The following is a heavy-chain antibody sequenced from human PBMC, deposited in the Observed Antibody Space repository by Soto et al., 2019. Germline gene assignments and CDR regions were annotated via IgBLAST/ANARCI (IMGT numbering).Heavy chain of an antibody. CDR2: IIPILGTA. J-gene: IGHJ6*02. D-gene: IGHD3-9*01. CDR1: GGTFSSYA. V-gene: IGHV1-69*01. Sequence: QVQLVQSGAEVKKPGSSVKVSCKASGGTFSSYAISWVRQAPGQGLEWMGGIIPILGTANYAQKFQGRVTITADASTSTACMERRSLRSEDKAVYYCARWEGNYDILTGYSNYYYYGMDVWGQGTTVTVSS. CDR3: ARWEGNYDILTGYSNYYYYGMDV.